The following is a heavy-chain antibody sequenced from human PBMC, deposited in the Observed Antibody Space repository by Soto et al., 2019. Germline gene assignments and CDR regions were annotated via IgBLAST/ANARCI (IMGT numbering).Heavy chain of an antibody. J-gene: IGHJ4*01. CDR3: ARLDKFSSGWS. D-gene: IGHD6-19*01. V-gene: IGHV3-30-3*01. Sequence: QVQLVESGGGVVQPGRSLRLSCAASGFTFSSYAMHWVRQAPGKGLEWIATISYDGSIEYYADSVKGRFTVSRDNSENTLHLQMESLRPEDTALFYCARLDKFSSGWSWGHGTLVTVSS. CDR1: GFTFSSYA. CDR2: ISYDGSIE.